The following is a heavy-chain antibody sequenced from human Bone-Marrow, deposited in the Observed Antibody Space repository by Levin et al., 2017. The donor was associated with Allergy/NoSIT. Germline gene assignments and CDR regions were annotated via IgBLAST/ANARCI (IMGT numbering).Heavy chain of an antibody. CDR2: ISSSSSYI. CDR3: ARGGGSYSAFDI. V-gene: IGHV3-21*01. J-gene: IGHJ3*02. Sequence: GGSLRLSCAASGFTFSSYSMNWVRQAPGKGLEWVSSISSSSSYIYYADSVKGRFTISRDNAKNSLYLQMNSLRAEDTAVYYCARGGGSYSAFDIWGQGTMVTVSS. CDR1: GFTFSSYS. D-gene: IGHD1-26*01.